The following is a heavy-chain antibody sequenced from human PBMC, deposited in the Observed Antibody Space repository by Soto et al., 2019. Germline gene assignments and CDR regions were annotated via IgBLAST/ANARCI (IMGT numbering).Heavy chain of an antibody. CDR3: ARSPVNWNYGWFDP. Sequence: GASVKVSCKASGYTFTTYAMHWVRQAPGQRLEWMGWINAGNGNTKYSQNFQGRVTITRDTSASTAYMELSSLRSEDTAVYYCARSPVNWNYGWFDPWGQGTLVTVSS. V-gene: IGHV1-3*01. CDR1: GYTFTTYA. D-gene: IGHD1-7*01. CDR2: INAGNGNT. J-gene: IGHJ5*02.